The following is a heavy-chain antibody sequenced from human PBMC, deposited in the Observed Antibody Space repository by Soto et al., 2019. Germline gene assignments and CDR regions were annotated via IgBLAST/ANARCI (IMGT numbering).Heavy chain of an antibody. V-gene: IGHV1-69*02. D-gene: IGHD3-10*01. CDR2: IIPILGIA. CDR1: GGLFSSYT. Sequence: SVKVSCQASGGLFSSYTISWVRQAPGQGLEWMGRIIPILGIANYAQKFQGRVTITADKSTSTAYMELSSLRSEDTAVYYCARGAGGDAFDIWGQGTMVTVSS. CDR3: ARGAGGDAFDI. J-gene: IGHJ3*02.